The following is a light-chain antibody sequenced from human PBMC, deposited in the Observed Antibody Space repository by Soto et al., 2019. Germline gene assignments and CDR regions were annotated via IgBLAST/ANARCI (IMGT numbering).Light chain of an antibody. J-gene: IGKJ5*01. CDR3: QHYGT. V-gene: IGKV1-33*01. Sequence: DIQMTQSPSSLSASVGDRVTITCQASQDISNYLNWYKLKPGKAPKLLIYDASNLETGVPSRFSGSGSGTDFTFTISSLQPEDIATYYCQHYGTFGQGTRLEIK. CDR1: QDISNY. CDR2: DAS.